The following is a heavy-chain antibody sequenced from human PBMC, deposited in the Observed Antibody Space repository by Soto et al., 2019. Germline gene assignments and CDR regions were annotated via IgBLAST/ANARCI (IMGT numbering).Heavy chain of an antibody. D-gene: IGHD3-3*01. CDR2: ICCSGGNT. Sequence: EVQLLESGGGLVQPGGSLRLSCAASGFTFSNYAMSWVRQAPGKGLEWVSAICCSGGNTYYADSVKGRFTISRDNSKNTLYLQMHSLRAEDTAVDYCAKDMQRYYDFWGGSQNYGMDVWGQGTTGTVSS. CDR1: GFTFSNYA. CDR3: AKDMQRYYDFWGGSQNYGMDV. J-gene: IGHJ6*02. V-gene: IGHV3-23*01.